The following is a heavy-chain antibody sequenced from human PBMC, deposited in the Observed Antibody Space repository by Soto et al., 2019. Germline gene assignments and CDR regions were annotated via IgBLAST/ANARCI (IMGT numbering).Heavy chain of an antibody. D-gene: IGHD3-9*01. V-gene: IGHV1-18*01. Sequence: GASVKVSCKASGYTFTSYGISWVRQAPGQGLEWMGWISAYNGNTNYAQKLQGRVTMTTDTSTSTAYMELRSLRSDDTAVYYCARDRPNLLRYFDWSTLNFDYWGQGTLVTVSS. J-gene: IGHJ4*02. CDR3: ARDRPNLLRYFDWSTLNFDY. CDR1: GYTFTSYG. CDR2: ISAYNGNT.